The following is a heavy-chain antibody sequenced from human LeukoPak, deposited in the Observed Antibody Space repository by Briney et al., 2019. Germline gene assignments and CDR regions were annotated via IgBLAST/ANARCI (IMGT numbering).Heavy chain of an antibody. J-gene: IGHJ4*02. Sequence: GASVKVSCKASGYTFTSYGISWVRQAPGQGLEWMGWISTYNGNTNYAQKLQGRVTMTTDTSTSTAYMELRSLRSDDTAVYYCASGHELRRYYDSSGTPPVNPFDYWGQGTLVTVSS. D-gene: IGHD3-22*01. CDR1: GYTFTSYG. V-gene: IGHV1-18*01. CDR3: ASGHELRRYYDSSGTPPVNPFDY. CDR2: ISTYNGNT.